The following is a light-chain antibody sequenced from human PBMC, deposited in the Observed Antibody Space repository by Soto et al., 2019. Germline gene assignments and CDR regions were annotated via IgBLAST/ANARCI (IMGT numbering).Light chain of an antibody. CDR2: GAS. V-gene: IGKV3-20*01. CDR3: QQYGSSPYT. Sequence: EIVLTQSPGTLSLSPGERATLSCRASQSVSSSYLAWYQQKPGQAPRLLIYGASSRATGIPDRFSGSGSGTDFTLTISRLEPEDFAAYCCQQYGSSPYTFGQGTKLESK. CDR1: QSVSSSY. J-gene: IGKJ2*01.